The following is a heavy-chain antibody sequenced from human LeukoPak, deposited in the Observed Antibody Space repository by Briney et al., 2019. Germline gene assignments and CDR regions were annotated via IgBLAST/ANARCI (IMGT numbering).Heavy chain of an antibody. J-gene: IGHJ3*02. CDR3: ASPLVIPDALDI. V-gene: IGHV3-43*02. Sequence: PGGSLRLSCAVSGFTFDDYAMHWVRQAPGKGLEWVSVISGDGGSTYYADSVKGRCTISRDNSKNSLYLQMDSLRTEDSALYYCASPLVIPDALDIWGQGTMVTVSS. CDR1: GFTFDDYA. D-gene: IGHD3-9*01. CDR2: ISGDGGST.